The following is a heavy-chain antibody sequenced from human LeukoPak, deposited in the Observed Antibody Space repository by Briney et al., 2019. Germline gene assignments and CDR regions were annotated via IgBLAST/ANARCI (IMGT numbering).Heavy chain of an antibody. V-gene: IGHV3-11*01. CDR2: ISRGSGPTR. Sequence: PGGSLRLSCAASGFTFSDFYMSWFRQVPGKGLEAVAYISRGSGPTRYYTDSARGRFTISRDNGENAVYLQMNSLRTDETAVYYCVRYAPVDHWGRGALVTVSS. D-gene: IGHD2-2*01. J-gene: IGHJ4*02. CDR3: VRYAPVDH. CDR1: GFTFSDFY.